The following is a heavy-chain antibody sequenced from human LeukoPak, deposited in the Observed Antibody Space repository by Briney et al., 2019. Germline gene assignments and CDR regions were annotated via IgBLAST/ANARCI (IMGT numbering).Heavy chain of an antibody. D-gene: IGHD1-26*01. V-gene: IGHV3-23*01. CDR1: GFTFSSYA. J-gene: IGHJ4*02. CDR2: IRDSGSST. Sequence: GGALRLSCAASGFTFSSYAMSWVRQAPGKGLEWVSAIRDSGSSTHYADSVNGRFTISRDNDKNTLYLQMNSLRAEDTAVYYCGRDGQGSTPLDYWGQGTLVTVSS. CDR3: GRDGQGSTPLDY.